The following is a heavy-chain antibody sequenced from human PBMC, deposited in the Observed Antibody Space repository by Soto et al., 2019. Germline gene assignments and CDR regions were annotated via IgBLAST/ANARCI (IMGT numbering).Heavy chain of an antibody. CDR2: VYFAGTT. CDR3: ARDGTSNHNYIAP. D-gene: IGHD1-1*01. CDR1: GSSLSYGGYY. J-gene: IGHJ5*02. Sequence: QVQLQESGPRLVKPSETLSLTCTVSGSSLSYGGYYWSWLRQQPGKGLEWIGYVYFAGTTYYNPSLKSPLSLSVETSKNQFSLKLTSVTAADPAVYSCARDGTSNHNYIAPWGPGTLVTVSS. V-gene: IGHV4-31*02.